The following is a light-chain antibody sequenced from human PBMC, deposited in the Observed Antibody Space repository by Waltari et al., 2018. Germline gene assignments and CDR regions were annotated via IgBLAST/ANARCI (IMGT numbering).Light chain of an antibody. J-gene: IGKJ4*01. CDR2: DAS. Sequence: EIVLTQSPATLSLSPGERATLSCRASQSVSSYLAWYQQKPGQAPRLLIYDASNRATGIPARFSGSESGTDFTLTISSLEPEDFAVYYCQQRTNWRSVSFGGGTKVEIK. V-gene: IGKV3-11*01. CDR3: QQRTNWRSVS. CDR1: QSVSSY.